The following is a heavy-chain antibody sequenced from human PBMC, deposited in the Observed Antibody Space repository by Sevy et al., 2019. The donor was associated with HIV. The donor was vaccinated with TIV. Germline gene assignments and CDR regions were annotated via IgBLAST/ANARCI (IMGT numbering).Heavy chain of an antibody. Sequence: SETLSLTCAVSGASITSYYWNWNRQSPGKGLEWIAYVYHTGTTSYNPSLKSRVSTSLDTSRSQFSLTMYSVTAADTAIYYCARARRRPPVVDSNWYFDVWGRGTLVTVSS. V-gene: IGHV4-59*12. CDR2: VYHTGTT. CDR1: GASITSYY. J-gene: IGHJ2*01. CDR3: ARARRRPPVVDSNWYFDV. D-gene: IGHD3-22*01.